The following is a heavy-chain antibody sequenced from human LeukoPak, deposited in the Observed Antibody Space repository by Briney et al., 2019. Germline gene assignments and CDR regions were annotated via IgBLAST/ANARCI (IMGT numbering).Heavy chain of an antibody. J-gene: IGHJ4*02. CDR3: AKSHLVTIFGVVNAAHDY. CDR2: ISGSGGST. D-gene: IGHD3-3*01. CDR1: GFTFSSYA. Sequence: GGSLRLSCAASGFTFSSYAMSWVRQAPGKGLEWVSAISGSGGSTYYADSVKGRFAISRDNSKNTLYLQMNSLRAEDTAVYYCAKSHLVTIFGVVNAAHDYWGQGTLVTVSS. V-gene: IGHV3-23*01.